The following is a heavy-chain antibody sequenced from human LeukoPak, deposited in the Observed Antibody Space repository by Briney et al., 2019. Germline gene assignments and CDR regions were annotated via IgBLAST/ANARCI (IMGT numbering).Heavy chain of an antibody. CDR3: ARDHINVNAFDI. CDR2: IYSSGST. Sequence: GGSLRLSCAGSGFTATTNYMSWVRQAPGKGLEWVSVIYSSGSTSYADSVKGRFTISRDSSKNTLYLQMNSLRAEDTAVYYCARDHINVNAFDIWGQGTMVTVFS. CDR1: GFTATTNY. D-gene: IGHD3-16*02. V-gene: IGHV3-53*01. J-gene: IGHJ3*02.